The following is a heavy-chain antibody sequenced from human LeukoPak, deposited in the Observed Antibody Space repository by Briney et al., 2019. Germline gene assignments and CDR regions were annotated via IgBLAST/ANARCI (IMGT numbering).Heavy chain of an antibody. J-gene: IGHJ5*02. CDR3: ARDGPYSTSSTHPP. V-gene: IGHV3-7*03. Sequence: GGSLRLSCAASGFTFSSSWTSWVRQAPGKGLEWVANIKQDGSEKYNVGSVKGRFTISRDNAKNSLYLQMDSLRAEDTAVYYCARDGPYSTSSTHPPWGQGTLVTVSS. CDR1: GFTFSSSW. D-gene: IGHD6-6*01. CDR2: IKQDGSEK.